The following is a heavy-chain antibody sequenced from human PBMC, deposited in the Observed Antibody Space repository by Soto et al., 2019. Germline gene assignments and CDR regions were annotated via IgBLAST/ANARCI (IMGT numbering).Heavy chain of an antibody. J-gene: IGHJ6*03. V-gene: IGHV3-7*01. Sequence: EVELVESGGGLVQPGGSLRLSCAASRFTFSTYWMSWVRQAPGKGLEWVATIRQDGSEKHYVDSAKGRFTISRDNAENSLYLQMNSLRAEDTAVYYCARGCGSSSCPYYLDVWGKGTTVTVSS. CDR3: ARGCGSSSCPYYLDV. D-gene: IGHD2-15*01. CDR2: IRQDGSEK. CDR1: RFTFSTYW.